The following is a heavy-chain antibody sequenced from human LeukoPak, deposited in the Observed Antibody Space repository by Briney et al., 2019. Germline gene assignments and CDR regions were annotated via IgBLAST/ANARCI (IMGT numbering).Heavy chain of an antibody. Sequence: GGSLRLSCAASRFTFSSYAMHWVRQAPGKGLEWVAVISYDGSNKYYADSVKGRFTISRDNSKNTLYLQMNSLRAEDTAVYYCARVPYYDGAFDIWGQGTMVTVSS. D-gene: IGHD3-22*01. CDR1: RFTFSSYA. J-gene: IGHJ3*02. CDR2: ISYDGSNK. V-gene: IGHV3-30*04. CDR3: ARVPYYDGAFDI.